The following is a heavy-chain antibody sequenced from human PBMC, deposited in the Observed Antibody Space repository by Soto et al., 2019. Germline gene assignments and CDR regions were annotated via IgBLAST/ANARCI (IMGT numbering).Heavy chain of an antibody. CDR2: ISAYNGNT. CDR3: ARDYCSGGSCYFRWFDP. V-gene: IGHV1-18*01. Sequence: GASGKVSCKASGYTFTSYGIIWVRQAPGQGLEWMGWISAYNGNTNYAQKLQGRVTMTTDTSTSTAYMELRSLRSDDTAVYYCARDYCSGGSCYFRWFDPWGQGTLVTVSS. CDR1: GYTFTSYG. D-gene: IGHD2-15*01. J-gene: IGHJ5*02.